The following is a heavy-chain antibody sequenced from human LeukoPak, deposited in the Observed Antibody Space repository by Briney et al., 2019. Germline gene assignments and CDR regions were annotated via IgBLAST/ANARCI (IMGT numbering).Heavy chain of an antibody. CDR3: AREAPGDEAFDI. Sequence: GGSPRLSCEASGFTFSICSMNWVRQAPGKGLEWVSSMSANSFSIHYGESVKGRFTISRDNAKNSLHLQMNSLRVEDTGIYYCAREAPGDEAFDIWGQGTMVTVSS. CDR1: GFTFSICS. CDR2: MSANSFSI. D-gene: IGHD7-27*01. J-gene: IGHJ3*02. V-gene: IGHV3-21*01.